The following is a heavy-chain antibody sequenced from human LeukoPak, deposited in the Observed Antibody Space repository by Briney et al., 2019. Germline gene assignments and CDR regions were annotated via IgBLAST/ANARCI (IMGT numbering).Heavy chain of an antibody. Sequence: SETLSLTCAVYGGSFSGYYWSWIRQPPGKGLEWIGEINHSGSTYYNPSLKSRVTISVDTSKNQFSLKLSSVTAADTAVYYCARESQGSGFDYWGQGTLVTVSS. V-gene: IGHV4-34*09. J-gene: IGHJ4*02. CDR2: INHSGST. CDR3: ARESQGSGFDY. CDR1: GGSFSGYY.